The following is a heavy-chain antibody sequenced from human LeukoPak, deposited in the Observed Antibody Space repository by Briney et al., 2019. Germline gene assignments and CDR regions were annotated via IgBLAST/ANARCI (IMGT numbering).Heavy chain of an antibody. D-gene: IGHD3-3*01. CDR1: GFTFDDYA. CDR2: ISWNSGSI. V-gene: IGHV3-9*01. J-gene: IGHJ6*02. CDR3: ARDQAAVRFLGRVGRGLAPMDV. Sequence: GGSLRLSCAASGFTFDDYAMHWVRQAPGKGLEWVSGISWNSGSIGYADSVKGRFTISRDNAKNSLYLQMNSLRAEDTAVYYCARDQAAVRFLGRVGRGLAPMDVWGQGTTVTVSS.